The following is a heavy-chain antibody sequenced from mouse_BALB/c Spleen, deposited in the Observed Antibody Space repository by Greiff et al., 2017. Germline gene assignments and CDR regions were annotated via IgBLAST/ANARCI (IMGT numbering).Heavy chain of an antibody. J-gene: IGHJ2*01. CDR3: ARVYYDSFYFDY. CDR2: ISSGGST. V-gene: IGHV5-6-5*01. D-gene: IGHD2-4*01. Sequence: EVQLVESGGGLVKPGGSLKLSCAASGFTFSSYAMSWVRQTPEKRLEWVASISSGGSTYYPDSVKGRFTISRDNARNILYLQMSSLRSEDTAMYYCARVYYDSFYFDYWGQGTTLTVSS. CDR1: GFTFSSYA.